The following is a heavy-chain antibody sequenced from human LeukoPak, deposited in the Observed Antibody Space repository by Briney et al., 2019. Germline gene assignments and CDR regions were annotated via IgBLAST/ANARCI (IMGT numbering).Heavy chain of an antibody. CDR3: AKVAYSSGWYWFDP. Sequence: GSLRLSWVASGFTFSTFAMRWVRQAAGEGLEWGSAISGSGGSTYYADSVKGRFTISRDNSKNTLYLQMNSLRAEDTAVYYCAKVAYSSGWYWFDPWGQGTLVTVSS. CDR1: GFTFSTFA. J-gene: IGHJ5*02. D-gene: IGHD6-19*01. CDR2: ISGSGGST. V-gene: IGHV3-23*01.